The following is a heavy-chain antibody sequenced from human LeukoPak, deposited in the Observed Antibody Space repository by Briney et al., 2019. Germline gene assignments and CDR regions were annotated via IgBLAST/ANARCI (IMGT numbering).Heavy chain of an antibody. Sequence: EASVKVSCKASGYTFTSYYMHWVRQAPRQGLEWMGIINPSGGSTGYAQKFQGRVTMSSDTSTSTVYMELSSLRSEDTAVYYCARRDCSSTSCFQNWLDPWGQGTLVTVSS. CDR3: ARRDCSSTSCFQNWLDP. V-gene: IGHV1-46*01. CDR1: GYTFTSYY. J-gene: IGHJ5*02. CDR2: INPSGGST. D-gene: IGHD2-2*01.